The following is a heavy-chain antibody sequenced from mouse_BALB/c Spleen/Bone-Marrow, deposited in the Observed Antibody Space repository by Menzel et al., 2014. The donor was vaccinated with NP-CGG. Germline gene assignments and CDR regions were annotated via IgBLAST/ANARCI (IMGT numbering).Heavy chain of an antibody. CDR3: AREGPWFAF. CDR1: GYTFTDYA. Sequence: QVQLKESGAELVRPGVSVKISCKGSGYTFTDYAMHWVKQSHAKSLEWIGVIGTYYGDATYNQKFKTKATMTVDKSSSTACMELARLTSEDSALYYGAREGPWFAFWGQGTLVTVSA. V-gene: IGHV1S137*01. J-gene: IGHJ3*01. CDR2: IGTYYGDA.